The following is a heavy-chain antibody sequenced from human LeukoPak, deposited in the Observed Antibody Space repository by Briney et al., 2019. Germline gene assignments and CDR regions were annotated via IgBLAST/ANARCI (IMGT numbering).Heavy chain of an antibody. D-gene: IGHD3-22*01. J-gene: IGHJ4*02. V-gene: IGHV3-64*01. CDR3: ARAPADYYDSSEPSYYFDY. CDR2: ISSNGGST. CDR1: GFTFSSYA. Sequence: GGSLRLSCAASGFTFSSYAMLWVRPAPGKGLEYVSAISSNGGSTYYANSVKGRFTISRDNSKNTLYLRMGSLRAEDMAVYYCARAPADYYDSSEPSYYFDYWGQGTLVTVSS.